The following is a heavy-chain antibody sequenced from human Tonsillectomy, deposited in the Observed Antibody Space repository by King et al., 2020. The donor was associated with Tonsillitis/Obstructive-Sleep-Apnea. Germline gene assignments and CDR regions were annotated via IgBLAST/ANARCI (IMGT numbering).Heavy chain of an antibody. J-gene: IGHJ6*03. D-gene: IGHD3-16*02. CDR3: ARNGGDYVWGSYRDMDV. CDR2: ISYDGSNK. CDR1: GFTFSSYA. Sequence: VQLVESGGGVAQPGRSLRLSCAASGFTFSSYAMHWVRQAPGKGLEWVAVISYDGSNKYYADSVKGRFTISRDNSKNTLYLQMNSLRAEDTAVYYCARNGGDYVWGSYRDMDVWGKGTTVTVSS. V-gene: IGHV3-30*01.